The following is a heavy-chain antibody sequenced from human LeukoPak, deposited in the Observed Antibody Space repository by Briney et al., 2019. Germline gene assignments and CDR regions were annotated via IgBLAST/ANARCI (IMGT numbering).Heavy chain of an antibody. V-gene: IGHV4-4*07. Sequence: SETLSLTCTVSSAHISNYYWTWVRQSAAQGLEWIGRLHASESTIYNPSLKSRVTMSIDTSKDQLSLTLTSVTAADSAVYYCASLSSGAAFDVWGQGTVVTVSS. CDR1: SAHISNYY. CDR3: ASLSSGAAFDV. D-gene: IGHD3-22*01. J-gene: IGHJ3*01. CDR2: LHASEST.